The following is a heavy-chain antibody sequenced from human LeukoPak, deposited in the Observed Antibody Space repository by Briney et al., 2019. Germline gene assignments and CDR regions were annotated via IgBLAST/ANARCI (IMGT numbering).Heavy chain of an antibody. Sequence: ASVKVSCKASGCTFTGYYMHWVRQAPGQELEWMGWINPNSGGTNYAQKFQGRVTMTRDTSISTAYMELSRLRSDDTAVYYCARPQKLYYYDSSGYLYYFDYWGQGTLVTVSS. V-gene: IGHV1-2*02. J-gene: IGHJ4*02. CDR3: ARPQKLYYYDSSGYLYYFDY. D-gene: IGHD3-22*01. CDR1: GCTFTGYY. CDR2: INPNSGGT.